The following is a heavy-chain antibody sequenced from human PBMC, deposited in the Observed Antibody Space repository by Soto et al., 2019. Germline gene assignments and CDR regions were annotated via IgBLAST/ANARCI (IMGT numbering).Heavy chain of an antibody. Sequence: QVQLQESGPGLVKPSQTLSLTCTVSGGSISSGGYYWSWIRQHPGKGLEWIGYIYYSGSTYYNPSLKSRVTISVDTSKNQFSLKLSSVTVADTAVYYCARDSSGFGYFDLWGRGTLVTVSS. CDR1: GGSISSGGYY. CDR3: ARDSSGFGYFDL. D-gene: IGHD3-22*01. J-gene: IGHJ2*01. V-gene: IGHV4-31*03. CDR2: IYYSGST.